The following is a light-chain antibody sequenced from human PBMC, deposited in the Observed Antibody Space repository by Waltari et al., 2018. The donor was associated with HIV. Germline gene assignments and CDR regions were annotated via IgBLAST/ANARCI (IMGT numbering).Light chain of an antibody. CDR3: SSYAGSNSWV. V-gene: IGLV2-8*01. CDR2: EVN. CDR1: RRDIGGYHY. J-gene: IGLJ3*02. Sequence: QSALTQPPSAPGSPGQSVTISCTGTRRDIGGYHYVSWYQQYPGKAPKVMIHEVNKRPSGVPDRFSGSKSGNTASLTVSGLQAEDEAYYYCSSYAGSNSWVFGGGTKLTVL.